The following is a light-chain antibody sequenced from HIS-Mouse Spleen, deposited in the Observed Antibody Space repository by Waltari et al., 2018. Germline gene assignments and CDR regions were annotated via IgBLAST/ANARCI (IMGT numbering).Light chain of an antibody. CDR1: SSDVGGYYY. Sequence: QSALTQPASVSGSPGQSITISCTGTSSDVGGYYYVSWYQQHPGKAHKLIIYVVSNLSAWVAIRFSGSKSVNTAFLIISGLQAEDNADSYCSSYTSSSTEVFGGGTMLTVL. J-gene: IGLJ2*01. V-gene: IGLV2-14*03. CDR3: SSYTSSSTEV. CDR2: VVS.